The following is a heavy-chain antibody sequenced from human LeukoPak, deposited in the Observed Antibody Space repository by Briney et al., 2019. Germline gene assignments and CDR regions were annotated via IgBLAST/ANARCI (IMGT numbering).Heavy chain of an antibody. V-gene: IGHV3-53*01. CDR1: GFTVSSIY. CDR2: IYSGGNT. CDR3: AKIGGNTAMVLYYFDY. J-gene: IGHJ4*02. D-gene: IGHD5-18*01. Sequence: GGSLRLSCAASGFTVSSIYMSWVRQAPEKGLEWVSIIYSGGNTYYADSVKGRFTISRDNSKNTLYLQMNSLRAEDTAVYYCAKIGGNTAMVLYYFDYWGQGTLVTVSS.